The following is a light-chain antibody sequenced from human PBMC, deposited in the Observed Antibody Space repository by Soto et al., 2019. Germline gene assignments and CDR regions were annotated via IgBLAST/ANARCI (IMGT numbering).Light chain of an antibody. J-gene: IGKJ5*01. CDR2: AAS. V-gene: IGKV1-12*01. Sequence: RQMSHSPYSVYASVGYRVTITCRASERINTYLAWYQQQPGKAPKLLIYAASSLQSGVPSRFSGSGSGTEFTLTISNLQPEDFATYYCQQLLSYPITFGQGTRLEIK. CDR3: QQLLSYPIT. CDR1: ERINTY.